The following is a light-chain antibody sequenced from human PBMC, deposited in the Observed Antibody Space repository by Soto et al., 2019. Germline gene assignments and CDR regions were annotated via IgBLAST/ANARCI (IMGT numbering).Light chain of an antibody. V-gene: IGLV1-40*01. CDR3: QPYEISLRGPGV. CDR1: SSNIVAGYD. CDR2: GNS. Sequence: QFVLTQPPSGSGAPGQRVTISCTGSSSNIVAGYDVHWYQQLPGPTPKLLIYGNSNRPSGVPDRFSGSKSGTSASLAITGLQAEDEAEYYCQPYEISLRGPGVFGGGTKLTVL. J-gene: IGLJ3*02.